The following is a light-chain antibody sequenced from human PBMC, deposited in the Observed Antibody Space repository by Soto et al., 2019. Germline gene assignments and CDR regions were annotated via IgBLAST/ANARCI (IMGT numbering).Light chain of an antibody. Sequence: DIQLTQSPSFLSASVGDRVTITCRASQGISSYLAWYQQKPGKAPKLLIYAASTLQSGVPSRFSGSGSGTEFTLTISSLQPEDFATYYCQQLNSNFGQGTKLEIK. J-gene: IGKJ2*01. CDR3: QQLNSN. CDR1: QGISSY. CDR2: AAS. V-gene: IGKV1-9*01.